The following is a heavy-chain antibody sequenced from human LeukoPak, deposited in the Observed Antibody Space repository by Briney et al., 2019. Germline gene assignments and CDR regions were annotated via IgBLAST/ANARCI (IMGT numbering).Heavy chain of an antibody. D-gene: IGHD4-17*01. CDR2: INPNSGGT. Sequence: ASVKVSCKASGYTFTGYYMHWVRQAPGQGLEWMGWINPNSGGTNYAQKFQGRVTMTRDTSISTAYMELSRLRSDDTAVYYCARIQPDYGDYVVWSDPWGQGTLVTVSS. CDR1: GYTFTGYY. J-gene: IGHJ5*02. V-gene: IGHV1-2*02. CDR3: ARIQPDYGDYVVWSDP.